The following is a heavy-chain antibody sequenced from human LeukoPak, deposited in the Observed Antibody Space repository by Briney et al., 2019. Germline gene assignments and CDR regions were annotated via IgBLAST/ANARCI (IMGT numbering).Heavy chain of an antibody. CDR2: IYPGDSDT. CDR1: GYSFTSYW. V-gene: IGHV5-51*01. Sequence: RGESLKISCKGSGYSFTSYWIGWVRQMPGKGLEWMGIIYPGDSDTRYSPSFQGQVTISADKSISTAYLQWSSLKASDTAMYYCASYPASYSSGWYYFDYWGQGTLVTVSS. D-gene: IGHD6-19*01. CDR3: ASYPASYSSGWYYFDY. J-gene: IGHJ4*02.